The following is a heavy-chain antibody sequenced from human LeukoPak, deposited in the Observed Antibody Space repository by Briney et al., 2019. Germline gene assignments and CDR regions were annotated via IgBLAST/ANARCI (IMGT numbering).Heavy chain of an antibody. Sequence: ASVKVSCKASGYTFTTYGISWVRQAPGQGLEWMGWISGYNGNTNYAQKLQGRVTMTTDTSTSTAYMELSSLRSEDTAVYYCARSPYSSGWYYFDYWGQGTLVTVSS. CDR2: ISGYNGNT. CDR3: ARSPYSSGWYYFDY. CDR1: GYTFTTYG. D-gene: IGHD6-19*01. V-gene: IGHV1-18*01. J-gene: IGHJ4*02.